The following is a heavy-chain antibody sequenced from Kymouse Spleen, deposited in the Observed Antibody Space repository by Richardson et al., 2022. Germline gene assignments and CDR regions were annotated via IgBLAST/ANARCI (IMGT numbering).Heavy chain of an antibody. D-gene: IGHD3-10*01. CDR2: IYYSGST. CDR3: ARDRGITMVRGAYYYYYGMDV. J-gene: IGHJ6*02. V-gene: IGHV4-31*03. Sequence: QVQLQESGPGLVKPSQTLSLTCTVSGGSISSGGYYWSWIRQHPGKGLEWIGYIYYSGSTYYNPSLKSRVTISVDTSKNQFSLKLSSVTAADTAVYYCARDRGITMVRGAYYYYYGMDVWGQGTTVTVSS. CDR1: GGSISSGGYY.